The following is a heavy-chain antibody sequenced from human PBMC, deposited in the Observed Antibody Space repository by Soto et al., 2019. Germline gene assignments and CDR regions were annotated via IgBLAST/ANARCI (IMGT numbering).Heavy chain of an antibody. CDR1: GYSFAGYW. CDR2: IDPSDSQT. D-gene: IGHD3-22*01. Sequence: GESLKISCKGSGYSFAGYWITWVRQKPGKGLEWMGRIDPSDSQTYYSPSFRGHVTISVTKSITAVFLQWSSLRASDTAMYYCARQIYDSDTGPNFQYYFDSWGQGTPVTVSS. CDR3: ARQIYDSDTGPNFQYYFDS. V-gene: IGHV5-10-1*01. J-gene: IGHJ4*02.